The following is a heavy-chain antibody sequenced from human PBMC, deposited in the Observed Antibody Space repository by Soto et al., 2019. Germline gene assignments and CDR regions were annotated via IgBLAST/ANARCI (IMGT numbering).Heavy chain of an antibody. D-gene: IGHD6-19*01. CDR1: GFTFSSYA. Sequence: QVQLVESGGGVVQPGRSLRLSCAASGFTFSSYAMHWVRQAPGKGLEWVAVISYDGSNKYYADSVKGRFTISRDNTKNTLYLQMNSLRAEDTAVYYCARGHAGYSSGWSDYWGQGTLVTVSS. CDR2: ISYDGSNK. CDR3: ARGHAGYSSGWSDY. J-gene: IGHJ4*02. V-gene: IGHV3-30-3*01.